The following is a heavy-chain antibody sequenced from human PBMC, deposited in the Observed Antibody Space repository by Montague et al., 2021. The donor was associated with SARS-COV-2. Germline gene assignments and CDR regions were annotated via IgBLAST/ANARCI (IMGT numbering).Heavy chain of an antibody. CDR2: FFYRGTT. Sequence: SETLSLTCTVSGVSVTDTRYGWAWIRQPPGKGLEWIGNFFYRGTTYYSPALRSRVTISVDTSMQQFSLQVKSVTAADTAMYYCVGHRRGAGDYVRPSYFDPWGQGFLVTVSS. D-gene: IGHD3-10*02. CDR3: VGHRRGAGDYVRPSYFDP. CDR1: GVSVTDTRYG. V-gene: IGHV4-39*01. J-gene: IGHJ5*02.